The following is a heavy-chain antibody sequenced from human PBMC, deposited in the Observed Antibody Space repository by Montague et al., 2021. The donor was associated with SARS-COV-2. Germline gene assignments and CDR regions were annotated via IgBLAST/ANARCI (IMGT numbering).Heavy chain of an antibody. CDR3: ARFPTSYYYDSKAAPATPDAFDV. J-gene: IGHJ3*01. CDR1: GGSISSSSYY. D-gene: IGHD3-22*01. Sequence: SETLSLTCTVSGGSISSSSYYWGWIRQPPGKGLEWIGCIYYSGSTNYNPYLKSRVTISVDTSKNQFSLKLSSVTAADTAVYYCARFPTSYYYDSKAAPATPDAFDVWGQGTMVTVSS. CDR2: IYYSGST. V-gene: IGHV4-39*01.